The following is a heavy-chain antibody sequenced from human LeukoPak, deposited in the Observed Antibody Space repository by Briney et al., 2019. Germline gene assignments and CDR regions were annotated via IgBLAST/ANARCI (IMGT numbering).Heavy chain of an antibody. CDR3: ASFYDDYEVY. CDR2: IYYSGST. J-gene: IGHJ4*02. CDR1: GGSISSYY. Sequence: KPSETLSLTCTVSGGSISSYYWSWIRQPPGKGLEWIGYIYYSGSTNYNPSLKSRVTISVDTSKNQFSLKLSSVTAADTAVYYCASFYDDYEVYWGQGTLVTVSS. V-gene: IGHV4-59*01. D-gene: IGHD4-17*01.